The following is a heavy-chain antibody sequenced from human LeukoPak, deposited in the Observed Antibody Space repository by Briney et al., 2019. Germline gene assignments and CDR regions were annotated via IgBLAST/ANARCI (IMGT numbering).Heavy chain of an antibody. J-gene: IGHJ4*02. CDR2: IYYSGST. Sequence: SQTLSLTCTVSGGSISSGGYYWSWIRQHPGKGLEWIGYIYYSGSTYYNPSLKSRVTISVDTSKNQFSLKLSSVTAADTAVYYCARLGLAVAGTLFDYWGQGTLVTVSS. V-gene: IGHV4-31*03. CDR1: GGSISSGGYY. CDR3: ARLGLAVAGTLFDY. D-gene: IGHD6-19*01.